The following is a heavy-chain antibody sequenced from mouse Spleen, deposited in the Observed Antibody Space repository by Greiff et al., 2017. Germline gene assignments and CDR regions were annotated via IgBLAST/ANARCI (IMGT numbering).Heavy chain of an antibody. CDR1: GYTFTSYW. CDR2: IYPGSGST. V-gene: IGHV1-55*01. J-gene: IGHJ1*01. CDR3: ARSLFDV. Sequence: QVQLQQPGAELVKPGTSVKLSCKASGYTFTSYWINWVKLRPGQGLEWIGDIYPGSGSTNYNEKFKSKATLTVDTSSSTAYMQLSSLASEDSALYYCARSLFDVWGAGTTVTVSS.